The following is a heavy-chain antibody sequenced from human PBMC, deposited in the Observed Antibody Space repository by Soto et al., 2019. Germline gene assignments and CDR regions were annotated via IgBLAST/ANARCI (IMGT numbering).Heavy chain of an antibody. D-gene: IGHD5-12*01. Sequence: QVQLVQSGGEVKKPGASVTVSCKASGYTFINYHITWVRQAPGQGLEWMAWINTYNGMTDYAQMFQGRVTMTRDTATSTAYMELRNLGSDDTAVYFCAKAPRGEMATDWGQGTLVTVSS. CDR1: GYTFINYH. V-gene: IGHV1-18*01. CDR3: AKAPRGEMATD. J-gene: IGHJ4*02. CDR2: INTYNGMT.